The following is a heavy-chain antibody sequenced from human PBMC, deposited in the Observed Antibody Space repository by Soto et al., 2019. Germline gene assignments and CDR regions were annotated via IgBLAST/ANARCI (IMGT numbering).Heavy chain of an antibody. CDR2: IFYGGST. D-gene: IGHD3-16*01. CDR1: DGSISSYY. CDR3: ARALGVAVRWFDP. J-gene: IGHJ5*02. Sequence: TSETLSLTSTVSDGSISSYYWSWIRQPPGKGLEWIGYIFYGGSTNYNPSLKSRVTISVDKSKNQFSLKLSSVTAADTAVYYCARALGVAVRWFDPWGQGTLVTVSS. V-gene: IGHV4-59*12.